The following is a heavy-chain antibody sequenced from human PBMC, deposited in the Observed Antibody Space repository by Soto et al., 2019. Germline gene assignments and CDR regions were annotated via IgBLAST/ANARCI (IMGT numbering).Heavy chain of an antibody. CDR3: ARLGVVVDAFDI. V-gene: IGHV4-59*01. CDR1: GVSISSYY. D-gene: IGHD2-21*01. J-gene: IGHJ3*02. CDR2: IYYSGST. Sequence: PSETLSLTCTVSGVSISSYYWSWIRQPPGKGLEWIGYIYYSGSTNYNPSLKSRVTISVDTSKNQFSLKLSSVTAADTAVYYCARLGVVVDAFDIWGQGTMVTVSS.